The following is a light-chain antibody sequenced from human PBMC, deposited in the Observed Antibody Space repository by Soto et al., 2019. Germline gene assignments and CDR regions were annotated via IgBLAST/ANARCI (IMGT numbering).Light chain of an antibody. Sequence: IVLTQSPGTLSLSPGERATLSCRASQSVSSSYLAWYQQKPGQAPRLLIYGASSRATGIPDRFSGSGSGTDFTLTISRLEPEDFAVYYCKQYGSSPLTFGVGTKVEIK. CDR3: KQYGSSPLT. J-gene: IGKJ4*01. CDR2: GAS. V-gene: IGKV3-20*01. CDR1: QSVSSSY.